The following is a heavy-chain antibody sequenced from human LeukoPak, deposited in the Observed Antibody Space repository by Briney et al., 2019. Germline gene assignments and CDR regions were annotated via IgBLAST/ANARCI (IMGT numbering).Heavy chain of an antibody. Sequence: SETLSLTCTVSGGSISSGGHYWSWIRQHPGKGLEWIGYIYYSGSTYYNPSLKSRVTISVDTSKNQFSLKLSSVTAADTAVYYCARVLTNGDYILWDYWGQGTLVTVSS. CDR3: ARVLTNGDYILWDY. CDR2: IYYSGST. J-gene: IGHJ4*02. CDR1: GGSISSGGHY. D-gene: IGHD4-17*01. V-gene: IGHV4-31*03.